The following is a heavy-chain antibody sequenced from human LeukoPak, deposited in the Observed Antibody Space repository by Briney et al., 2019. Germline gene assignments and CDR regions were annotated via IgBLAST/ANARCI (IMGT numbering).Heavy chain of an antibody. CDR2: IYHRGST. J-gene: IGHJ6*02. V-gene: IGHV4-39*01. Sequence: SETLSLNCTVFGDSIISYKYYWGWIRQPPGKGLEWLGSIYHRGSTYYNPSLQSRLTISVDTSKNLFSLRLTSVTAADTAVYYCARQGAVVRGYYYFSGMDVWGQGTTVAVSS. CDR3: ARQGAVVRGYYYFSGMDV. D-gene: IGHD3-22*01. CDR1: GDSIISYKYY.